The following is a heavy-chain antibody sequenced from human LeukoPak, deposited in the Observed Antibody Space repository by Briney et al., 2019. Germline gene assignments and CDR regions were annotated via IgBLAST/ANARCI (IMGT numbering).Heavy chain of an antibody. Sequence: PSETLSLTCTVSGGSISSTNYYWGWIRQPPGKGLEWIGEINHSGSTNYNPSLKSRVTISVDTSKNQFSLKLSSVTAADTAVYYCARYGDLDYWGQGTLVTVSS. J-gene: IGHJ4*02. CDR2: INHSGST. CDR3: ARYGDLDY. CDR1: GGSISSTNYY. D-gene: IGHD4-17*01. V-gene: IGHV4-39*07.